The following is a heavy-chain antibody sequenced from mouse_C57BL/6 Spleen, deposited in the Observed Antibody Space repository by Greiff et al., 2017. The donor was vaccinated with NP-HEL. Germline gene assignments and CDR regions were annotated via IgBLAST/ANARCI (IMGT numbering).Heavy chain of an antibody. CDR3: AIVRDYDYDGGGYFDY. D-gene: IGHD2-4*01. J-gene: IGHJ2*01. CDR2: IHPSDSDT. V-gene: IGHV1-74*01. CDR1: GYTFTSYW. Sequence: VKLQQPGAELVKPGASVKVSCKASGYTFTSYWMHWVKQRPGQGLEWIGRIHPSDSDTNYNQKFKGKATLTVDKSSSTAYMQLSSLTSEDSAVYYCAIVRDYDYDGGGYFDYWGQGTTLTVSS.